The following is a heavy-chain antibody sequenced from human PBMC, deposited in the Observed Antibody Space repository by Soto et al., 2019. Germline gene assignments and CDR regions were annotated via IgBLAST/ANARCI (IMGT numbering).Heavy chain of an antibody. V-gene: IGHV3-23*01. CDR2: ISGSGGST. J-gene: IGHJ4*02. D-gene: IGHD2-2*01. Sequence: EVQLLESGGGLVQPGGSLRLSCAASGFTFSSYAMSWVRQAPGKGLEWVSAISGSGGSTYYADSVKGRFTISRDNSKNTLYLQMNSLRAEDTAVYCCARSDIVVVPAAPNYWGQGTLVTVSS. CDR3: ARSDIVVVPAAPNY. CDR1: GFTFSSYA.